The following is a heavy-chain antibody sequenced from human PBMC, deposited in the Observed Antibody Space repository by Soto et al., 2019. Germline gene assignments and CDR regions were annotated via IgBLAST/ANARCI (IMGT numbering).Heavy chain of an antibody. CDR1: GDTFSGYP. CDR2: IIPVFGTT. J-gene: IGHJ4*02. CDR3: ARDGGFGELKY. D-gene: IGHD3-10*01. V-gene: IGHV1-69*18. Sequence: QVQLVQSGAELKKPGSSVKVSCKASGDTFSGYPINWVRQAPGEGLEWMGRIIPVFGTTNDAQRFEGRVTFTADEATNTAYMEWRGLLSEDTAVDYGARDGGFGELKYGGPGTLVTVSS.